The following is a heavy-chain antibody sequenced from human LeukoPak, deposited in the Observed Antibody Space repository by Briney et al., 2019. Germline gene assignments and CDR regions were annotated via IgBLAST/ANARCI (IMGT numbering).Heavy chain of an antibody. CDR2: FDPEDGET. D-gene: IGHD1-26*01. V-gene: IGHV1-24*01. J-gene: IGHJ3*02. CDR3: ATAEGSGSARAFDI. CDR1: GYTLTELS. Sequence: ASVKVSCKVSGYTLTELSMHWVRQAPGKGLEWMGGFDPEDGETIYAQKFQGRVTMTEDTSTDTAYMELSSLRSEDTAVYYCATAEGSGSARAFDIWGQGTMVTVSS.